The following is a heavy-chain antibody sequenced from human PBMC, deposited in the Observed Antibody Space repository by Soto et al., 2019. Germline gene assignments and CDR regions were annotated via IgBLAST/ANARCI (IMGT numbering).Heavy chain of an antibody. CDR3: ARGPTPSDYYYYMDV. CDR2: MNPNSGNT. V-gene: IGHV1-8*01. J-gene: IGHJ6*03. D-gene: IGHD2-15*01. Sequence: ASVKISCKASGYTFTSYDINWVRQATGQGLEWMGWMNPNSGNTGYAQKFQGRVTMTRNTSISTAYMELSSLRSEDTAVYYCARGPTPSDYYYYMDVWGKGTTVTVSS. CDR1: GYTFTSYD.